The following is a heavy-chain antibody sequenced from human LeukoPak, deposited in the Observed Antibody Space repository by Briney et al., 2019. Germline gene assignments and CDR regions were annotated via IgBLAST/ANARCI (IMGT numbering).Heavy chain of an antibody. CDR1: GYTFTSYA. CDR2: INAGNGNT. Sequence: GASVKVSCRASGYTFTSYAMHWVRQAPGQRLEWMGWINAGNGNTKYSQKFQGRVTITRDTSASTAYMELSSLRSEDTAVYYCARSYYDILTGSVRNWFDPWGQGTLVTVSS. V-gene: IGHV1-3*01. D-gene: IGHD3-9*01. CDR3: ARSYYDILTGSVRNWFDP. J-gene: IGHJ5*02.